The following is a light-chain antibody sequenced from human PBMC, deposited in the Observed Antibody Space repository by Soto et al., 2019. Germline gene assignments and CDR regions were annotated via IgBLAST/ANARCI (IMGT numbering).Light chain of an antibody. J-gene: IGKJ1*01. CDR1: QSISSY. CDR3: QQGTDWPPGT. Sequence: EFVLTQSPGTLSVSPGERATLSCRASQSISSYLAWYQHKPGQAPRLLIYDASNRATGIPDRFRGSGSGTDFTLTISSLEPEDFALYYCQQGTDWPPGTFGQGTKVDIK. CDR2: DAS. V-gene: IGKV3-11*01.